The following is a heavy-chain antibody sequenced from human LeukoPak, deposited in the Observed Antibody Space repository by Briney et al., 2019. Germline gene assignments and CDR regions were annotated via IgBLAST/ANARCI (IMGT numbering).Heavy chain of an antibody. Sequence: PSETLSLTCTVPGHPIRSSSYDWGWIRQPPGKGLEWIGNIYYRGSTYYNPSLKGRATISVDTSTNQFSLKLSSVTAADTAVYYCARHKRSGTYYFDYWGQGTLVTVSS. CDR2: IYYRGST. V-gene: IGHV4-39*07. CDR1: GHPIRSSSYD. J-gene: IGHJ4*02. CDR3: ARHKRSGTYYFDY. D-gene: IGHD1-26*01.